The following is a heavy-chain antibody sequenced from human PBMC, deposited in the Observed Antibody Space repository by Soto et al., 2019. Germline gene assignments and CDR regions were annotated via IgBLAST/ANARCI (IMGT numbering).Heavy chain of an antibody. V-gene: IGHV3-23*01. J-gene: IGHJ3*01. CDR3: ATLNWTYLGALAV. CDR1: GXGXXXXX. Sequence: GLSLRLSWAASGXGXXXXXXXXXXXXPGMGLEWVSSISGDGSGTYYADSVRGRFTISRDNTKNTVDLXXNSLXXEDTAXYHYATLNWTYLGALAVWGQGTVVTLSS. D-gene: IGHD3-10*01. CDR2: ISGDGSGT.